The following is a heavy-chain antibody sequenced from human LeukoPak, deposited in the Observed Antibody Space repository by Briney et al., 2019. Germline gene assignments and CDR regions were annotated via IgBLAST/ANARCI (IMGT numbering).Heavy chain of an antibody. V-gene: IGHV2-5*02. CDR3: AHQSIAVAGSRWFDP. D-gene: IGHD6-19*01. Sequence: SGPTLVKPPQTLTLPCTFSGVPLRTGGGGVGWIRQPPGKALEWLPLIYWDDDKRYSPSLKSRLTITKDTSKNQVVLTLTNMDPVDTATYYCAHQSIAVAGSRWFDPWGQGTLVTVSS. CDR2: IYWDDDK. J-gene: IGHJ5*02. CDR1: GVPLRTGGGG.